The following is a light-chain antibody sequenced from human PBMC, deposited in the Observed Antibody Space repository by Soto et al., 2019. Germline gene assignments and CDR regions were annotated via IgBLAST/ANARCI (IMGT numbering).Light chain of an antibody. CDR1: RSVGNNY. J-gene: IGKJ4*01. V-gene: IGKV3-20*01. CDR2: DAS. Sequence: EIVLTQSPGTLSLSPGERATLSCRASRSVGNNYLAWYQQRPGQSPNLLIYDASSRATGIPDRFSGSGSGTDFTLTITRLEPEDSAMYYCQQYAYSPLNFGGGTKVHIK. CDR3: QQYAYSPLN.